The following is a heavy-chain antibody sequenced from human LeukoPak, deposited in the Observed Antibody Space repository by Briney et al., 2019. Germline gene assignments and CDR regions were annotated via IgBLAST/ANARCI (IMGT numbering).Heavy chain of an antibody. V-gene: IGHV1-2*02. CDR3: ARDLRVRGPIDV. CDR2: IKPSSGGT. CDR1: GYTFTCYY. Sequence: ASVKVSCKASGYTFTCYYIHWVRHAPGQGHEWMGWIKPSSGGTNYAQNFQGRVTMTRDTSINTAYMELSRLRSDDTAVYYCARDLRVRGPIDVWGKGTTVTVSS. J-gene: IGHJ6*03. D-gene: IGHD3-10*01.